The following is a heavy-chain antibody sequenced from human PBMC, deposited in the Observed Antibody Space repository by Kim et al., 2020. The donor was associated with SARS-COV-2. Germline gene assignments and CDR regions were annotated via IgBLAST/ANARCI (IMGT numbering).Heavy chain of an antibody. CDR2: INHSGST. J-gene: IGHJ4*02. CDR1: GGSFSGYY. D-gene: IGHD6-19*01. Sequence: SETLSLTCAVYGGSFSGYYWSWIRQPPGKGLEWIGEINHSGSTNYNPSLKSRVTISVDTSKNQFSLKLSSVTAADTAVYYCARGGGQWLVRRLRTFDYWGQGTLVTVSS. V-gene: IGHV4-34*01. CDR3: ARGGGQWLVRRLRTFDY.